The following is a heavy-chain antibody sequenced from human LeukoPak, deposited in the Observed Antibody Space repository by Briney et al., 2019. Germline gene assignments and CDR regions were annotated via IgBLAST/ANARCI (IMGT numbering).Heavy chain of an antibody. CDR3: VRDAYSGGYWADY. Sequence: SETLSLTCTVSGGSISSGSYYWSWIRQPAGKGLEWIGRIYTSGSTNYNPSLKSRVTISVDTSKNQFSLKLSSVTAADTAVYYCVRDAYSGGYWADYWGQGTLVTVSS. CDR2: IYTSGST. D-gene: IGHD1-26*01. CDR1: GGSISSGSYY. V-gene: IGHV4-61*02. J-gene: IGHJ4*02.